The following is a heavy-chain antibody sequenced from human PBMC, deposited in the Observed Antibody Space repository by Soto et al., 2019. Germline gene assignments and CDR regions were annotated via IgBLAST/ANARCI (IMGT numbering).Heavy chain of an antibody. CDR2: IYWDDDK. Sequence: QITLNESGPTVVRPTETLTLTCRFSGFSLTTSGVGVGWIRQSPGKAPDGRALIYWDDDKRYSASLKSRLTITKDTSKNQVVLTVSDLDPTDTATYYCAHRVLRTVFGLVTTTAIYFDFWGQGTPVAVSS. J-gene: IGHJ4*02. V-gene: IGHV2-5*02. CDR1: GFSLTTSGVG. D-gene: IGHD3-3*01. CDR3: AHRVLRTVFGLVTTTAIYFDF.